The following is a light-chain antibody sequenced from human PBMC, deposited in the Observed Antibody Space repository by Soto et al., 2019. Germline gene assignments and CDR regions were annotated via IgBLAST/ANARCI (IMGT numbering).Light chain of an antibody. CDR1: SSDVGRYKY. V-gene: IGLV2-14*01. J-gene: IGLJ1*01. CDR3: SSYTRSSTDV. Sequence: QSALTQPASVSGSPGQSITISCTGTSSDVGRYKYVSWYQQHPGKAPKLMLYDVSDRPSGVSNRFSGSKSGNTASLTISGLQAEDEADYYCSSYTRSSTDVFGTGTKLTVL. CDR2: DVS.